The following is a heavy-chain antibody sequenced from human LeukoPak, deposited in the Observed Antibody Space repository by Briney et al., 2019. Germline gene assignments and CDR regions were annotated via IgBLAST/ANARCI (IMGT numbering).Heavy chain of an antibody. J-gene: IGHJ5*01. Sequence: GAAVTVSFKASGYTFTKYDMNGVGQAGEKGGEGVGWMNPNRGNTGYAQKFQGRVTITRNTSITTAYMELSSLRSEDTAVYYCARGRSPYTMVRGVIGWFDYWGQGTLVTVSS. D-gene: IGHD3-10*01. CDR2: MNPNRGNT. CDR1: GYTFTKYD. CDR3: ARGRSPYTMVRGVIGWFDY. V-gene: IGHV1-8*01.